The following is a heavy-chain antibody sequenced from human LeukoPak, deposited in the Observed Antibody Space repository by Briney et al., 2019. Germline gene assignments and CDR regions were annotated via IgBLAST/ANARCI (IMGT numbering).Heavy chain of an antibody. J-gene: IGHJ4*02. Sequence: GSLRLSCAASGFTVSNNYMSWVRQAPGEGLEWIGEIYHGGATTYNPSLKSRLTMSVDRSKNEFSLSLRSVTAADTAVYYCATYLYGDYGYYYFDYWGPGTLVTVSS. CDR2: IYHGGAT. CDR1: GFTVSNNY. D-gene: IGHD4-17*01. CDR3: ATYLYGDYGYYYFDY. V-gene: IGHV4-4*02.